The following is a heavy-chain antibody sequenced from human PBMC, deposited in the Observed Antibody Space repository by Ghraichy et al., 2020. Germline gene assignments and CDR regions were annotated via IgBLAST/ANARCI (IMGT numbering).Heavy chain of an antibody. CDR3: AISGNSDYSSTWYAH. D-gene: IGHD6-19*01. Sequence: GGSLRLSCAVSGITFSSFGMNWVRQAPGKGLERILYISYGGTSKYYADSVKGRFTISRDNAKNSLYLDMNSLRVEDTAAYYCAISGNSDYSSTWYAHWGQGTLVTVSS. V-gene: IGHV3-48*03. CDR1: GITFSSFG. J-gene: IGHJ5*02. CDR2: ISYGGTSK.